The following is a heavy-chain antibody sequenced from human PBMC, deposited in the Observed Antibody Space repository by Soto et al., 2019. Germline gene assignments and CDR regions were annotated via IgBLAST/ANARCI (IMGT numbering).Heavy chain of an antibody. CDR1: GYTFTSYA. J-gene: IGHJ6*03. CDR2: INAGNGNT. D-gene: IGHD3-3*01. Sequence: QVQLVQSGAEVKKPGASVKVSCKASGYTFTSYAMHWVRQAPGQRLEWMGWINAGNGNTKYSQKFQGRVTITRDTSASTSYMELSSLRSEETAVYYCARTVYNDFWSGSVPDMDVWGKGTTVTVSS. CDR3: ARTVYNDFWSGSVPDMDV. V-gene: IGHV1-3*01.